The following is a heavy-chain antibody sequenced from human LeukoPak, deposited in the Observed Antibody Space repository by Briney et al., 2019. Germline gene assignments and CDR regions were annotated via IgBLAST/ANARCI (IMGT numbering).Heavy chain of an antibody. V-gene: IGHV4-59*11. CDR2: IYYSGST. D-gene: IGHD6-13*01. CDR1: GGSISSHY. J-gene: IGHJ3*02. Sequence: SVTLSLTCTVSGGSISSHYWRWIRQPPGKGLEWIGYIYYSGSTNYNPSLKSRVTISVDTSKNQFSLKLSSVTAADTAVYYCARGSSSWYGIYDAFDIWGQGTMVTVSS. CDR3: ARGSSSWYGIYDAFDI.